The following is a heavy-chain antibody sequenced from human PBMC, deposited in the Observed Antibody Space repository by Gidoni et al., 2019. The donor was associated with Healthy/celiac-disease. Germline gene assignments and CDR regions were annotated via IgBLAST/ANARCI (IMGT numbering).Heavy chain of an antibody. V-gene: IGHV4-34*01. CDR3: ARGRYYYDSSGYYYQTYYFDY. CDR1: GGSFSGYS. D-gene: IGHD3-22*01. CDR2: INHSGST. J-gene: IGHJ4*02. Sequence: QVQLQQWGAGLLKPSETLSLTCAVYGGSFSGYSWSWIRQPPGKGLEWIGEINHSGSTNYNPSLKSRVTISVDTSKNQFSLKLSSVTAADTAVYYCARGRYYYDSSGYYYQTYYFDYWGQGTLVTVSS.